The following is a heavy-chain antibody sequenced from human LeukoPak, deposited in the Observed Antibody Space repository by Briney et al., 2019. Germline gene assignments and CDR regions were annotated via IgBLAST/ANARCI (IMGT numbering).Heavy chain of an antibody. CDR1: GYTFTGCF. Sequence: ASVKVSCKASGYTFTGCFIHYVRQAPGQGLEWMGWIDPNSDNIRYSETFKDRVTMTRDTSTNTAYMELSWLRSDDTAVYYCASSAYTYGYVYFDHWGQGPLVIVSS. CDR2: IDPNSDNI. J-gene: IGHJ4*02. D-gene: IGHD5-18*01. V-gene: IGHV1-2*02. CDR3: ASSAYTYGYVYFDH.